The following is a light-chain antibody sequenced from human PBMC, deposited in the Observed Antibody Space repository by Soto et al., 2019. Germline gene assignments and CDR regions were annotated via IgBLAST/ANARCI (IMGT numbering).Light chain of an antibody. CDR2: GAS. CDR1: QSVSSN. CDR3: QQYNNWPPRT. Sequence: EIVMTQSPATLSVSPGERATLSCRASQSVSSNLAWYQQKPGQAPRLLIYGASTRATGIPARFSGSGSGTEFTLTISSLQSEDFAVYYWQQYNNWPPRTCGQGTKVEIK. V-gene: IGKV3-15*01. J-gene: IGKJ1*01.